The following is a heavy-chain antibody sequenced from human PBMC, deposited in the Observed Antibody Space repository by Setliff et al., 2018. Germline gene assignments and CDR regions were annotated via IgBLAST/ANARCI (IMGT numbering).Heavy chain of an antibody. D-gene: IGHD3-3*01. Sequence: SETLSLTCTVSGGSISSSSYYWGWIRQPPGKGLEWIGSIYYSGSTYYNPSLKRRVTISIDTSKNQFSLKLTSVTAADTAVYYCARRPLYHYDFWSNWFDPWGQGTLVTVSS. V-gene: IGHV4-39*07. CDR2: IYYSGST. J-gene: IGHJ5*02. CDR1: GGSISSSSYY. CDR3: ARRPLYHYDFWSNWFDP.